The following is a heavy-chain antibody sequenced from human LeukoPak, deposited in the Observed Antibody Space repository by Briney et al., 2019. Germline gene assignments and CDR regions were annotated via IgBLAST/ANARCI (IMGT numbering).Heavy chain of an antibody. J-gene: IGHJ4*02. D-gene: IGHD6-6*01. Sequence: GGSLRLSCAASGFSFSSYGMHWVRQAPGKGLEWVAFIRYDGSNKYYADSVKGRFTISRDNSKNALYLQMNSLRAEDTAVYYCAKIAARGYYFDYWGQGTLVTVSS. V-gene: IGHV3-30*02. CDR3: AKIAARGYYFDY. CDR2: IRYDGSNK. CDR1: GFSFSSYG.